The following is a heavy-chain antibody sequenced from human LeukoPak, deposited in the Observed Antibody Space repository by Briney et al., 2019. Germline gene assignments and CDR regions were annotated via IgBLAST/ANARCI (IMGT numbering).Heavy chain of an antibody. Sequence: GGSLRLSCGASGFTFSSYWMHWVRQAPGKGLVWISRINSDGSTTSYADSVKGRFTISRDNAKNTLYLQMNSLRAEDTAVYYCASGNYYGQDYWGQGTLVTVSS. J-gene: IGHJ4*02. CDR2: INSDGSTT. CDR3: ASGNYYGQDY. V-gene: IGHV3-74*01. CDR1: GFTFSSYW. D-gene: IGHD3-10*01.